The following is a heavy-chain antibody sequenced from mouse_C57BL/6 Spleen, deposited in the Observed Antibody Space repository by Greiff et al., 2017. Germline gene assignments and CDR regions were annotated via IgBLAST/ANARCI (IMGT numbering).Heavy chain of an antibody. J-gene: IGHJ2*01. CDR3: ARGRDTHYFDY. CDR2: INPGSGGT. Sequence: QVQLQQSGAELVRPGTSVKVSCKASGYAFTNYLIEWVKQRPGQGLGWIGVINPGSGGTNYNEKFKGKATLTADKSSSTAYMQLSRLTSEDSAVYFCARGRDTHYFDYWGQGTTLTVSS. V-gene: IGHV1-54*01. CDR1: GYAFTNYL. D-gene: IGHD5-1-1*01.